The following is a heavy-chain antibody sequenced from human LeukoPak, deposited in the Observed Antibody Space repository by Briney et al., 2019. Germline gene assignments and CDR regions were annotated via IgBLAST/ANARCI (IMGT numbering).Heavy chain of an antibody. CDR1: GGSISSYY. V-gene: IGHV4-4*07. J-gene: IGHJ6*03. Sequence: SQSLSLTCTVAGGSISSYYWSWIRPHAGKGLEWSGRIYTSVSTNYNPSLKSRVTMSVDTSKNQFSLKLSSVTAADTAVYYCARWGRDGYKYYYYYMDVWGKGTTVTVSS. CDR3: ARWGRDGYKYYYYYMDV. D-gene: IGHD5-24*01. CDR2: IYTSVST.